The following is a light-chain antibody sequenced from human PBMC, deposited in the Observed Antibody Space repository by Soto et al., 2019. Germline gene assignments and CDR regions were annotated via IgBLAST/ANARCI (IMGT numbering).Light chain of an antibody. Sequence: EIVLTQSPGTLSLSPGERAPLSCRASQSLTSSHLAWYQQKHGQAPRXXMFGASSRATGIPDRFSGSGSGTDFTLTISRLEPEDCAVYYCQQYSTSRGTFGQGTKVDIK. J-gene: IGKJ1*01. CDR2: GAS. V-gene: IGKV3-20*01. CDR3: QQYSTSRGT. CDR1: QSLTSSH.